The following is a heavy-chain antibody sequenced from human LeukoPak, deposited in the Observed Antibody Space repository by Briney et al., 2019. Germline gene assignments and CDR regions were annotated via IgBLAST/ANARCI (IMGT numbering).Heavy chain of an antibody. Sequence: GGSLRLSCAASGFTFTDYAMNWVRQAPGKGLEWLSAISGSGGSTYYADSIQGRFTISRDNSKNTLYLQMNSLRAEDTAIYYCAKDRYSRGYFDWGQGTLVTVSS. D-gene: IGHD3-22*01. CDR3: AKDRYSRGYFD. V-gene: IGHV3-23*01. CDR2: ISGSGGST. CDR1: GFTFTDYA. J-gene: IGHJ4*02.